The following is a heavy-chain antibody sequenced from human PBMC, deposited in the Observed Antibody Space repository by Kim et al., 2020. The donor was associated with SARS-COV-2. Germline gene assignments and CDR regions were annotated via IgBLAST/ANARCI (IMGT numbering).Heavy chain of an antibody. CDR3: ARDRPPPGSGEDAFDI. V-gene: IGHV4-31*02. Sequence: SLRSRVTISVDTSKNQFSLKLSSVTAADTAVYYCARDRPPPGSGEDAFDIWGQGTMVTVSS. D-gene: IGHD3-10*01. J-gene: IGHJ3*02.